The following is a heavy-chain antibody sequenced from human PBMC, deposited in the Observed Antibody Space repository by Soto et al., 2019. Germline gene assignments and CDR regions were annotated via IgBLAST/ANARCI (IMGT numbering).Heavy chain of an antibody. CDR2: IYPGDSDT. CDR3: ARCADSSSSTNDAFDI. CDR1: GYSFTSYW. Sequence: GESLKISCKGSGYSFTSYWIGWVRQMPGKGLEWMGIIYPGDSDTRYSPSFQGQVTISADKSISTAYLQWSSLKASDTAMYYCARCADSSSSTNDAFDIWGQGTMVTVSS. J-gene: IGHJ3*02. V-gene: IGHV5-51*01. D-gene: IGHD6-6*01.